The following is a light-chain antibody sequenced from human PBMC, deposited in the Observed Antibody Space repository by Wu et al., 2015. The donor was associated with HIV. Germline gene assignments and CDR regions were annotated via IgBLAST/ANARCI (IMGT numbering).Light chain of an antibody. V-gene: IGKV1-13*02. CDR1: QDIFTY. Sequence: IQLTQSPSSLSASIGDRVNITCRASQDIFTYLAWYQQSPGKAPRVLIYDASTLQSGVSSRFSSSGSGTHFTLTISGLRREDFAVYFCQQLNSFPLTFGQGSRLEI. CDR2: DAS. J-gene: IGKJ5*01. CDR3: QQLNSFPLT.